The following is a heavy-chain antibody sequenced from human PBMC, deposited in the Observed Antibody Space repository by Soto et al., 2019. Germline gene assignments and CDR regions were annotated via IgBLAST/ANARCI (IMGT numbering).Heavy chain of an antibody. Sequence: ASVKVSCKASGGTFSSYAINWVRQAPGQGLEWMGGIIPIFGTANYAQKFQGRVTITADESTSTAYMELSSLRSEDTAVYYCARTGYDSSGYFRLFDYWGQGTLVTVSS. CDR3: ARTGYDSSGYFRLFDY. D-gene: IGHD3-22*01. V-gene: IGHV1-69*13. CDR2: IIPIFGTA. CDR1: GGTFSSYA. J-gene: IGHJ4*02.